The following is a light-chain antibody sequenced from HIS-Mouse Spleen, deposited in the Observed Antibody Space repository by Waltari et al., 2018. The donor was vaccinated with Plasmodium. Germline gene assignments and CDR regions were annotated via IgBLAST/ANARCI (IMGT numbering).Light chain of an antibody. Sequence: DTQMTQSPSSLSASLGDSVTITCRASQSISSYLNLYQQKPGKAPKLLIYAAASLQSGVPSRFSGSGSGTDFTLTISSLQPEDFATYYCQQSYSTWTFGQGTKVEIK. V-gene: IGKV1-39*01. CDR3: QQSYSTWT. CDR1: QSISSY. J-gene: IGKJ1*01. CDR2: AAA.